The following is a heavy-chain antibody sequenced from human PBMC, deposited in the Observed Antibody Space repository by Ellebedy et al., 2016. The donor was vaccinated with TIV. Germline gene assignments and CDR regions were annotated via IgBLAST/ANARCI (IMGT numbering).Heavy chain of an antibody. V-gene: IGHV1-18*01. D-gene: IGHD3-10*01. CDR2: ISADSGET. Sequence: ASVKVSXXASGFTFDRHGFSWVRLAPGQGLEWLGWISADSGETNYAQKFQGRLAMTTDTATRTAYMELRSLTFDDTAVYFCARDWMVRGVSSYYYGLEVWGQGTTVTVS. J-gene: IGHJ6*02. CDR3: ARDWMVRGVSSYYYGLEV. CDR1: GFTFDRHG.